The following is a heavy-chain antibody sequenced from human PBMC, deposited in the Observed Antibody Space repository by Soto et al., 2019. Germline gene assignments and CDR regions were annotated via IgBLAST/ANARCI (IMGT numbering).Heavy chain of an antibody. CDR1: GGCLRGYH. Sequence: SETLSLTCAVYGGCLRGYHWSWIRQPPGKGLEWIGEINNSGIANSNPSLKSRVTISVDTSKNQFSLNLKSVTAADTAVYYCARRDYCNGGRCYWHFDYWGQGTLVTVSS. CDR2: INNSGIA. CDR3: ARRDYCNGGRCYWHFDY. D-gene: IGHD2-15*01. J-gene: IGHJ4*02. V-gene: IGHV4-34*01.